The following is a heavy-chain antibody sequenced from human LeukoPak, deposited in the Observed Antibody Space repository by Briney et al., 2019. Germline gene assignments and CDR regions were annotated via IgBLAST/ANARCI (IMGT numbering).Heavy chain of an antibody. V-gene: IGHV3-74*01. CDR1: GFAFSSYW. Sequence: GGSLRLSCAASGFAFSSYWMHWVRQVPGKGLVWVSRINGDVTYANYADSVKGRFTISRDNAKGTLYLQMNSLRVEDTAVYYCARDNDFWSLDYWGPGSPGHRLL. J-gene: IGHJ4*02. D-gene: IGHD3-3*01. CDR2: INGDVTYA. CDR3: ARDNDFWSLDY.